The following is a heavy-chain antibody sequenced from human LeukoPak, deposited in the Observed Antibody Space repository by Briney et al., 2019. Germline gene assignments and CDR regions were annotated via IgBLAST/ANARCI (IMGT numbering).Heavy chain of an antibody. CDR2: IRSKAYGGTT. V-gene: IGHV3-49*03. CDR1: GFTFGDYA. CDR3: TRQDLSGWYAKYFQH. J-gene: IGHJ1*01. D-gene: IGHD6-19*01. Sequence: GGSLRLSCTASGFTFGDYAMSLFRQAPEKGLEWVGLIRSKAYGGTTEYAASVKGRFTISRDDSKSIAYLQMNSLKTEDTAVYYCTRQDLSGWYAKYFQHWGQGTLVTVSS.